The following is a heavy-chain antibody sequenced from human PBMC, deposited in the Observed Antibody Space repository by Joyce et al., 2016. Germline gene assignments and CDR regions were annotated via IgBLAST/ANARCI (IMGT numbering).Heavy chain of an antibody. V-gene: IGHV3-74*01. CDR2: MKTDGTSI. J-gene: IGHJ6*02. D-gene: IGHD3-10*01. CDR3: ARFSGGIDV. Sequence: EVQLVESGGGLVQPGGSLRLSCAASGFPLGGDWLHWVRQAPGKGVVWVSRMKTDGTSISYAPFVRSRFTISRDNAKNMLYLQMNSLTAEDTAVYYCARFSGGIDVWGQGTTVTVS. CDR1: GFPLGGDW.